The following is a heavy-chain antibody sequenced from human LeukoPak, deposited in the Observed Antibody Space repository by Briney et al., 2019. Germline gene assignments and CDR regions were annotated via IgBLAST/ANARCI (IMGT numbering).Heavy chain of an antibody. CDR1: GYSFTSYW. V-gene: IGHV5-51*01. CDR3: ASAYSYGNDAFDI. Sequence: GESLKISCKGSGYSFTSYWIGWVRQMPGKGLEWMGIIYPGDSDTRYSPSSQGQVTISADKSISTAYLQWSSLKASDTAMYYCASAYSYGNDAFDIWGQGTMVTVSS. CDR2: IYPGDSDT. D-gene: IGHD5-18*01. J-gene: IGHJ3*02.